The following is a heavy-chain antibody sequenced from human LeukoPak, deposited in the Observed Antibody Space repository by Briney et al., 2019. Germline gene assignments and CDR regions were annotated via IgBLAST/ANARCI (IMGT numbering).Heavy chain of an antibody. CDR2: ISGSGGST. D-gene: IGHD3-16*02. V-gene: IGHV3-23*01. CDR1: GFTFSSYA. CDR3: AKLSDFDYVWGTYRPVIDY. J-gene: IGHJ4*02. Sequence: PGGSLRLSCAASGFTFSSYAMSWVRQAPGKGLEWVSAISGSGGSTYYADSVKGRFTISRDNSKNTLYLQMSSLRAEDTAVYYCAKLSDFDYVWGTYRPVIDYWGQGTLVTVSS.